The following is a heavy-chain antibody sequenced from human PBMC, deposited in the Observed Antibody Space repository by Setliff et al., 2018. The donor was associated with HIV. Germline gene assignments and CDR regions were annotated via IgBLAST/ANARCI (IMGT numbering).Heavy chain of an antibody. Sequence: SETLSLTCTVSGYSISSGYYWGWIRQPPGKGLEWIGSIYHSGSTYYNPSLKSRVTISVDTSKNQFFLKLSSVTAADTAVYYCARDTPSYYYDSSGFDAFDIWGQGTMVTVS. D-gene: IGHD3-22*01. V-gene: IGHV4-38-2*02. J-gene: IGHJ3*02. CDR2: IYHSGST. CDR1: GYSISSGYY. CDR3: ARDTPSYYYDSSGFDAFDI.